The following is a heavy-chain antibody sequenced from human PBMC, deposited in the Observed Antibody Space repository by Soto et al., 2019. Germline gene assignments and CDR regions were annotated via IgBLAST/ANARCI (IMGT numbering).Heavy chain of an antibody. CDR2: ISYDGSNK. Sequence: QVQLVESGGGVVQPGRSLRLSCAASGFTFSSYAMHWVRQAPGKGLEWVAVISYDGSNKYYADSVKGRFTISRDHSKNTLYLQMNSLRDEDTAVYYCARAGVVVVAATRYNYYYGMDVWGQGTTVTVSS. D-gene: IGHD2-15*01. CDR1: GFTFSSYA. V-gene: IGHV3-30-3*01. J-gene: IGHJ6*02. CDR3: ARAGVVVVAATRYNYYYGMDV.